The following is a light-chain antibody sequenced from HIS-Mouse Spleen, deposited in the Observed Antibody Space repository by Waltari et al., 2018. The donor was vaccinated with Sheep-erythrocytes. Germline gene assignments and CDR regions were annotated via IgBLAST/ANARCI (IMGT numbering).Light chain of an antibody. CDR2: DVS. CDR1: SSDVGGYNY. J-gene: IGLJ1*01. V-gene: IGLV2-11*01. CDR3: CSYAGSYNHV. Sequence: QSALTQPRSVSGSPGQSVTISCTGPSSDVGGYNYVSWYQQHPGKAPNLMIYDVSKRTSGGPDRFSGAKSGNTASLTISGLQAEDEADYYCCSYAGSYNHVFGTGTKVTVL.